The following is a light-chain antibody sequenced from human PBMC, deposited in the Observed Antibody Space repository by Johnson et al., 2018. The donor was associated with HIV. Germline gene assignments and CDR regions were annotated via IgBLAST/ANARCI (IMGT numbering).Light chain of an antibody. Sequence: QAVLTQPPSVSAAPGQKVTISCSGSSSNIGNNYVSWYQQLPGTAPKLLIYDNNKRPSGIPDRFSGSKSGTSATLGITGLQTGDEADYYCGTWGVVFGTGTKVTVL. J-gene: IGLJ1*01. CDR2: DNN. V-gene: IGLV1-51*01. CDR3: GTWGVV. CDR1: SSNIGNNY.